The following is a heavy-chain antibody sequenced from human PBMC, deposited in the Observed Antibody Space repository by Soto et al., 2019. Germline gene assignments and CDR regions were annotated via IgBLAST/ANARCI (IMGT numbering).Heavy chain of an antibody. Sequence: QVQLVQSGAEVKKPGSSVKVSCKASGHTFSGYSISWVRQAPGQGLEWMGGIIPLFGTTNYAQRFQGRVTITADKSTSTAYMEWSSLKSEDTAIYYCARDLGSGYDPGDYWGQGTLVTVSS. CDR2: IIPLFGTT. CDR1: GHTFSGYS. CDR3: ARDLGSGYDPGDY. V-gene: IGHV1-69*14. J-gene: IGHJ4*02. D-gene: IGHD5-12*01.